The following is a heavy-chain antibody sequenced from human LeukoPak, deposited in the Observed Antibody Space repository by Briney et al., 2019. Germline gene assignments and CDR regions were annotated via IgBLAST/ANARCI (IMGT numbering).Heavy chain of an antibody. CDR2: IYYSGST. J-gene: IGHJ4*02. CDR3: ARGVRYYYDSSEGYFDY. Sequence: PSETLSLTCTVSGGSISSSSYYWGWIRQPPGKGLEWIGSIYYSGSTYYNPSLKSRVTISVDTSKNQFSLKLSSVTAADTAVYYCARGVRYYYDSSEGYFDYWGQGTLVTVSS. V-gene: IGHV4-39*07. D-gene: IGHD3-22*01. CDR1: GGSISSSSYY.